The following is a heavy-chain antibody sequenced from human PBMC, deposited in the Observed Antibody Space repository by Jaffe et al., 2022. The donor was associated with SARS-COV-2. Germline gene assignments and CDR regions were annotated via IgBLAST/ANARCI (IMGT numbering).Heavy chain of an antibody. Sequence: EVQLVQSGAEVKKPGESLKISCKGSGYSFTSYWIGWVRQMPGKGLEWMGIIYPGDSDTRYSPSFQGQVTISADKSISTAYLQWSSLKASDTAMYYCATASAAATITDAFDIWGQGTMVTVSS. D-gene: IGHD6-13*01. CDR3: ATASAAATITDAFDI. J-gene: IGHJ3*02. CDR2: IYPGDSDT. CDR1: GYSFTSYW. V-gene: IGHV5-51*01.